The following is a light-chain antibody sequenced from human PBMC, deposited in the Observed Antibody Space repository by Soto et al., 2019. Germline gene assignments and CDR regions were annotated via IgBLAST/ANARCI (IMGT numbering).Light chain of an antibody. V-gene: IGKV1-27*01. CDR3: QNYNSAPWT. CDR2: AAS. CDR1: QGISNS. Sequence: DIQMTQSPSSLSAAVGDRVPITCRASQGISNSLSWYQQKPWKVPNLLIYAASTLQSGVPSRFSGSGSGTDFTLTISSLQPEDVATYYCQNYNSAPWTFGQGPKVEIK. J-gene: IGKJ1*01.